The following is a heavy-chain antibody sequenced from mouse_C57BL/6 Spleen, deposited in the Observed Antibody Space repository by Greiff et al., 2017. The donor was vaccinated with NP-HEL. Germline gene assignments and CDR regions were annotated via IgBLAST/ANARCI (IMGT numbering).Heavy chain of an antibody. J-gene: IGHJ3*01. CDR3: ARDGYSNLFAY. Sequence: QVQLQQSGAELARPGASVKLSCKASGYTFTSYGISWVKQRTGQGLEWIGEIYPRSGNTYYNEKFKGKATLTADKSSSTAYMELRSLTSEDSAVYFCARDGYSNLFAYWGQGTLVTVSA. V-gene: IGHV1-81*01. CDR1: GYTFTSYG. D-gene: IGHD2-5*01. CDR2: IYPRSGNT.